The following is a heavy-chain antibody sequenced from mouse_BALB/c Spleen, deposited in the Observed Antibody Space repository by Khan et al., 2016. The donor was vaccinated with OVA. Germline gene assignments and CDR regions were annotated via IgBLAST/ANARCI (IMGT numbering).Heavy chain of an antibody. D-gene: IGHD1-1*01. CDR3: ARDYGSLYWYFDV. J-gene: IGHJ1*01. CDR1: GISITSGNYR. Sequence: EVQLQESGPGLVKPSQTVSLTCTVTGISITSGNYRWSWIRQFPGNKLEWIGNIYYSGTVTYNPSLTSRTTITRDTSKNQFFLEMNSLTAEDKATYYCARDYGSLYWYFDVWGAGTTETVAS. V-gene: IGHV3-5*02. CDR2: IYYSGTV.